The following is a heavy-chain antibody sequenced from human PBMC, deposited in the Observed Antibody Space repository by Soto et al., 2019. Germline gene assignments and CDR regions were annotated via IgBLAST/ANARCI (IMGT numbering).Heavy chain of an antibody. CDR1: GYSFAGYW. Sequence: GESLKISCKGSGYSFAGYWITWVRQKPGKGLEWMGRIDPSDSQTYYSPSFRGHVTISATKSITTVFLQWSSLRASDTATYYCARQIYDSDTGPNFQYYFDSWGQGTPVTVSS. CDR2: IDPSDSQT. CDR3: ARQIYDSDTGPNFQYYFDS. J-gene: IGHJ4*02. D-gene: IGHD3-22*01. V-gene: IGHV5-10-1*01.